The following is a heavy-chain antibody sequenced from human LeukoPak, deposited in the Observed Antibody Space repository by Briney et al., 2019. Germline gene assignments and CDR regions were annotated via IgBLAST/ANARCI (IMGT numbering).Heavy chain of an antibody. Sequence: GGSLRLSCAASGFTFSSYSMNWVRQAPGNGLEWVSSISSSSSYIYYADSVKGRFTISRDNAKNSLYLQMNSLRAEDTAVYYCARVVHAYYYDSSGYYYFIDYWGQGTLVTVPS. V-gene: IGHV3-21*01. CDR1: GFTFSSYS. J-gene: IGHJ4*02. D-gene: IGHD3-22*01. CDR3: ARVVHAYYYDSSGYYYFIDY. CDR2: ISSSSSYI.